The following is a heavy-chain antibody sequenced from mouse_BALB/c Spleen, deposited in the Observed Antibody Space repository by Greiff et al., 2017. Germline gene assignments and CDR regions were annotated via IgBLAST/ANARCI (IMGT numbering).Heavy chain of an antibody. D-gene: IGHD2-14*01. V-gene: IGHV1-14*01. J-gene: IGHJ1*01. CDR2: INPYNDGT. CDR3: ARYRYDGAWYFDV. CDR1: GYTFTSYV. Sequence: EVQLQQSGPELVKPGASVKMSCKASGYTFTSYVMHWVKQKPGQGLEWIGYINPYNDGTKYNEKFKGKATLTSDKSSSTAYMELSSLTSEDSAVYYCARYRYDGAWYFDVWGAGTTVTVSS.